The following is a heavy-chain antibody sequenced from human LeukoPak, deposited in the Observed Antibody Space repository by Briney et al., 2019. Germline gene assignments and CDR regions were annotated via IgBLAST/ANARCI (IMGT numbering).Heavy chain of an antibody. D-gene: IGHD3-22*01. CDR2: MSGSGGTT. Sequence: GGSLRLSCTASGFTFSSYAMSWIRQAPGKGLEWVSVMSGSGGTTYYADSVKGRFTVSRDNSKNTLYLQMNSLRAEDTAVYYCANPNSSGFYFSIRFDYWGQGTLVTVSS. CDR3: ANPNSSGFYFSIRFDY. V-gene: IGHV3-23*01. J-gene: IGHJ4*02. CDR1: GFTFSSYA.